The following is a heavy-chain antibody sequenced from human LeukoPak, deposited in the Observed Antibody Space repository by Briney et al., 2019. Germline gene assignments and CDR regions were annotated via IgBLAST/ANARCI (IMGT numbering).Heavy chain of an antibody. V-gene: IGHV1-18*01. D-gene: IGHD2-15*01. CDR1: GYTFTSYG. CDR3: AAGYCSGGSCSVLFDY. CDR2: ISAYNGNT. J-gene: IGHJ4*02. Sequence: ASVNVSCKASGYTFTSYGISWVRQAPGQGLEWMGWISAYNGNTNYAQKLQGRVTMTTDTSTSTAYMELRSLRSDDTAVYYCAAGYCSGGSCSVLFDYWGQGTLVTVSS.